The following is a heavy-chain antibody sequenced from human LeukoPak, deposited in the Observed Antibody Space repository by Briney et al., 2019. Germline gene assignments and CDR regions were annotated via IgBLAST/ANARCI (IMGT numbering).Heavy chain of an antibody. CDR3: AKEGSSGYPGDFDY. CDR2: IGTSGGST. J-gene: IGHJ4*02. CDR1: GFTFSRYA. V-gene: IGHV3-23*01. Sequence: GGSLRLSCEASGFTFSRYAMSWVRQAPGKGLEWVSSIGTSGGSTYYADSVKGRFTISRDNSKNTLYLQMNSLRAEDTAVYYCAKEGSSGYPGDFDYWGQGTLVTVSS. D-gene: IGHD3-22*01.